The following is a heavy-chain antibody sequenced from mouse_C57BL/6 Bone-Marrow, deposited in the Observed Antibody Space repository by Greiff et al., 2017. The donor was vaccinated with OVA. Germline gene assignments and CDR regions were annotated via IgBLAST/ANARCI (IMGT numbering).Heavy chain of an antibody. CDR1: GYTFTSYW. CDR3: ARGNGATVVAKDYFDY. V-gene: IGHV1-55*01. Sequence: VQLQQPGAELVKPGASVKMSCKASGYTFTSYWITWVKQRPGQGLEWIGDIYPGSGSTNYNEKFKSKATLTVDTSSSTAYMQLSSLTSEDSAVYYCARGNGATVVAKDYFDYWGQGTTLTVSS. D-gene: IGHD1-1*01. CDR2: IYPGSGST. J-gene: IGHJ2*01.